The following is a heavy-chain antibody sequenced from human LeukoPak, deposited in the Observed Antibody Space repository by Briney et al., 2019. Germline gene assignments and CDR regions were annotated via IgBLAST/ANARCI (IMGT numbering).Heavy chain of an antibody. D-gene: IGHD4-23*01. Sequence: GESLKISCKGSGYSFTSYWIGWVRQMPGKGLEWMGIIYPDDSDTKYSPSFQGQVTISADKSISTAYLQWSSLKASDTAIYYCARQTMMVTLDYWGQGTLVTVSS. CDR2: IYPDDSDT. CDR1: GYSFTSYW. CDR3: ARQTMMVTLDY. J-gene: IGHJ4*02. V-gene: IGHV5-51*01.